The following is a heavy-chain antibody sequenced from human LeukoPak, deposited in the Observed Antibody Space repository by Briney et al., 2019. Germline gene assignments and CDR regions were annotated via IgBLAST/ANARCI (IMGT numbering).Heavy chain of an antibody. CDR3: ARSSVGCYGSGSYPFDP. Sequence: SETLSLTCTVSGGSISSGGYYWSWIRQHPGKGLEWIGYIYYSGSTYYNPSLKSRVTISVDTSKNQFSLKLSSVTAADTAVYYCARSSVGCYGSGSYPFDPWGQGTLVTVSS. CDR2: IYYSGST. V-gene: IGHV4-31*03. CDR1: GGSISSGGYY. J-gene: IGHJ5*02. D-gene: IGHD3-10*01.